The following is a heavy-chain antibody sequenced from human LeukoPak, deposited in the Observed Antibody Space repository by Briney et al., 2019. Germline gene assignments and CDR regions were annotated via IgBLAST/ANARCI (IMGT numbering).Heavy chain of an antibody. J-gene: IGHJ3*02. CDR2: IFPGDSDI. Sequence: GESLKISCKASGYTFINYWIAWVRQMPGKGLEWMGVIFPGDSDITYSPAFQGQVTVSADKSISTAYLQWSSLKASDTAIYYCARRAHHDAFDIWGQGTMVTVPS. CDR1: GYTFINYW. CDR3: ARRAHHDAFDI. V-gene: IGHV5-51*01.